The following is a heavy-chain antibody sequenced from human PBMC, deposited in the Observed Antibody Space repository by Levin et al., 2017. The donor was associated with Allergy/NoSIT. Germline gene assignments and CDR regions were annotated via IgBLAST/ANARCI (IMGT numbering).Heavy chain of an antibody. J-gene: IGHJ4*02. Sequence: PGGSLRLSCAASGFTFSRYWMSWVRQAPGKGLEWMANINQDGSEEYYVDSVKGRFTISRDNAKNSLYLQMNSLRGEDTAVYYCARVTESLSAVKVEYFDYWGQGTLVTVSS. CDR1: GFTFSRYW. D-gene: IGHD5-24*01. V-gene: IGHV3-7*01. CDR3: ARVTESLSAVKVEYFDY. CDR2: INQDGSEE.